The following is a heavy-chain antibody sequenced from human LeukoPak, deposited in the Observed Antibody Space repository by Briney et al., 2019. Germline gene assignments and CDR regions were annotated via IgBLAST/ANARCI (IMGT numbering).Heavy chain of an antibody. J-gene: IGHJ5*02. CDR2: ISAYNGNT. Sequence: ASVKVSCKAAGYTFTSYGISWVRQAPGQGLEWMGWISAYNGNTNYAQKLQGRVTMTTDTSTSTAYMELRSLRSDDTAIYYCTRGPFLNGNAYNWFDPWGQGTLVTVSS. CDR3: TRGPFLNGNAYNWFDP. CDR1: GYTFTSYG. D-gene: IGHD1-20*01. V-gene: IGHV1-18*01.